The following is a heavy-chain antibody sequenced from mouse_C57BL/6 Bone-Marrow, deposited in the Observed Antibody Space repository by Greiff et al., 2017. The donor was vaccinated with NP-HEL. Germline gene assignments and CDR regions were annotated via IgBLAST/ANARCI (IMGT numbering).Heavy chain of an antibody. V-gene: IGHV1-80*01. CDR3: ARSAGSRDPLAY. D-gene: IGHD1-1*01. J-gene: IGHJ3*01. CDR1: GYAFSSYW. CDR2: IYPGDGDT. Sequence: VMLVESGAELVKPGASVKISCKASGYAFSSYWMNWVKQRPGKGLEWIGQIYPGDGDTNYNGKFKGKATLTADKSPSTAYLQLSSLTSEDSAVYFCARSAGSRDPLAYWGQGTLVTVSA.